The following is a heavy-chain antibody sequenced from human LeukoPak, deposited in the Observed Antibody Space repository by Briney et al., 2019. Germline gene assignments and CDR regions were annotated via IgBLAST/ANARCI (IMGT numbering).Heavy chain of an antibody. D-gene: IGHD1-26*01. J-gene: IGHJ4*02. Sequence: SETLPLTCAVYGGSFSGYYWSWIRQPPGKGLEWIGEINHSGSTNYNPSLKSRVTITVDTSKNQFSLKLSSVTAADTAVYYCARDRPRHRTRGGATNDYWGQGTLVTVSS. V-gene: IGHV4-34*01. CDR2: INHSGST. CDR1: GGSFSGYY. CDR3: ARDRPRHRTRGGATNDY.